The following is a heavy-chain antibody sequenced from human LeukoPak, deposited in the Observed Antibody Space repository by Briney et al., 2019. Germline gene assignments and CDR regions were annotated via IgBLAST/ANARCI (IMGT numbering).Heavy chain of an antibody. CDR2: IYYSGST. Sequence: RTSETLSLTCTVSGGSISSYYWSWIRQPPGKGLEWIGYIYYSGSTNYNPSLKSRVTISVDTSKNRFSLKLSSVTATDTAVYYCARKAKSGWDDEEYYFDYWGQGTLVTVSS. V-gene: IGHV4-59*08. J-gene: IGHJ4*02. CDR3: ARKAKSGWDDEEYYFDY. D-gene: IGHD6-19*01. CDR1: GGSISSYY.